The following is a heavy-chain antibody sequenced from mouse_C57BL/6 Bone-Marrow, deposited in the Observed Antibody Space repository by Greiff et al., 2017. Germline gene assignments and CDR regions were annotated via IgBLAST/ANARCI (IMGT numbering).Heavy chain of an antibody. D-gene: IGHD2-3*01. Sequence: VQLQQPGAELVMPGASVKLSCKASGYTFTSYWMHWVKQRPGQGLEWIGEIDPSDSYTNYNQKFKGKSTLTVDKSSSTAYMQLSSLTSEDSAVYYYAREGTSSYNGYSSYAMDYWGQGTLVTVSS. J-gene: IGHJ4*01. CDR1: GYTFTSYW. V-gene: IGHV1-69*01. CDR3: AREGTSSYNGYSSYAMDY. CDR2: IDPSDSYT.